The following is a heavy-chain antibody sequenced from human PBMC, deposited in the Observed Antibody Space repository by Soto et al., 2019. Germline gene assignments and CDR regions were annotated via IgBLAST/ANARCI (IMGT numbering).Heavy chain of an antibody. CDR3: ARDRDWAFDY. D-gene: IGHD3-9*01. J-gene: IGHJ4*02. V-gene: IGHV3-48*04. CDR2: IFASSTTI. CDR1: GFTFSSYS. Sequence: EVQLVESGGGSVQPGGSLRLSCVASGFTFSSYSMVWVRQAPGKGLEWVSYIFASSTTIYYADSVKGRFTVSRDNTQNAMFLWMNSLRAEDTAVYYCARDRDWAFDYWCQGSLVTVSS.